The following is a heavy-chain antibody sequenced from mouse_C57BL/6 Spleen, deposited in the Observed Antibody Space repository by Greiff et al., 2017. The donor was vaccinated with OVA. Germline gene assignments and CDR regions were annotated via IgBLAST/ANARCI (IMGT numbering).Heavy chain of an antibody. V-gene: IGHV7-3*01. D-gene: IGHD1-1*01. J-gene: IGHJ4*01. CDR3: ARYYYGSSPYYAMDY. CDR2: IRNKANGYTT. Sequence: EVNVVESGGGLVQPGGSLSLSCAASGFTFTDYYMSWVRQPPGKALEWLGFIRNKANGYTTAYSASVKGRFTISRDNSQSIRYLQMNALRAEDSATYYCARYYYGSSPYYAMDYWGQGTSVTVSS. CDR1: GFTFTDYY.